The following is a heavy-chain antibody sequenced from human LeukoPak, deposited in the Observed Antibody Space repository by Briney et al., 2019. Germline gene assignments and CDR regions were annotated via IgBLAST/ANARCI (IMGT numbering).Heavy chain of an antibody. CDR1: GFSFSSYS. CDR3: AGGLLWLGEDINWFDP. D-gene: IGHD3-10*01. CDR2: ISSSSSDI. V-gene: IGHV3-21*01. J-gene: IGHJ5*02. Sequence: GGSLRLSCAASGFSFSSYSMNWVRQAPGKGLEWVSSISSSSSDIFHADSVKGRFTISRDNAKNSLYLQMNSLRAEDTAVYYCAGGLLWLGEDINWFDPWGQGTLVTVSS.